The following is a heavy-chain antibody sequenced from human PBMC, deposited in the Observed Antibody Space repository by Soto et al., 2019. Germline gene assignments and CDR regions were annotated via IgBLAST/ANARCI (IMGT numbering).Heavy chain of an antibody. CDR1: GYTFTNFY. D-gene: IGHD6-6*01. V-gene: IGHV1-46*01. CDR3: ARGLASGDY. CDR2: VNPNGGST. J-gene: IGHJ4*02. Sequence: QVQLVQSGAEVKEPGASVKISCKGSGYTFTNFYIHWVRQAPGQGLEWMGIVNPNGGSTNYAQNFKGRITSSRDTSTSTFYMDLSSLRSEDTAVYYCARGLASGDYWGQGTLVTVSS.